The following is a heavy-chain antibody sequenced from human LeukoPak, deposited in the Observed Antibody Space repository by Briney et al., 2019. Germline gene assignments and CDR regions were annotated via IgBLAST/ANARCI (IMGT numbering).Heavy chain of an antibody. CDR2: INPNSGGT. CDR3: ARVLVRGVTAIQGY. D-gene: IGHD2-21*02. J-gene: IGHJ4*02. Sequence: ASVKVSCKASGYTFTGYYMHWVRQAPGQGLEWMGWINPNSGGTNYAQKFQGRVTMTRDTSIGTAYMELSRLRSDDTAVYYCARVLVRGVTAIQGYWGQGTLVTVSS. V-gene: IGHV1-2*02. CDR1: GYTFTGYY.